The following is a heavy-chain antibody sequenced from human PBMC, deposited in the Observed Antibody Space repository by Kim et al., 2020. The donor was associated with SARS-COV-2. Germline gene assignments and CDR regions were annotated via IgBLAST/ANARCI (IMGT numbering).Heavy chain of an antibody. CDR2: IRSKANSYAT. D-gene: IGHD3-3*02. Sequence: GGSLRLSCAASGFTFSGSPLHWVRQASGKGLEWVGRIRSKANSYATGYAASVKGRFTISRDDSKNTPYLEMRGLKTEDTARYYCTRLPAAPLAFWDAFEIWGQGTTVTVSS. CDR1: GFTFSGSP. V-gene: IGHV3-73*01. J-gene: IGHJ3*02. CDR3: TRLPAAPLAFWDAFEI.